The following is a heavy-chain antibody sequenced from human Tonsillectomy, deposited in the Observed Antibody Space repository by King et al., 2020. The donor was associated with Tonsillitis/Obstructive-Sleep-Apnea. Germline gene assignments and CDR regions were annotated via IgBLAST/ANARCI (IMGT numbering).Heavy chain of an antibody. D-gene: IGHD1-14*01. Sequence: VQLVESGGGLVQPGRSLRLSCTASGFTFGDYAMNWVRQAPGKGLEWVGFIRSKAYGATTEYAASVKGRFTISRDDSKSIAYLKMNRLKNEDTAVYYGTRVGSGITSVYGIDVWGQGTTVTVSS. J-gene: IGHJ6*02. CDR3: TRVGSGITSVYGIDV. CDR1: GFTFGDYA. CDR2: IRSKAYGATT. V-gene: IGHV3-49*04.